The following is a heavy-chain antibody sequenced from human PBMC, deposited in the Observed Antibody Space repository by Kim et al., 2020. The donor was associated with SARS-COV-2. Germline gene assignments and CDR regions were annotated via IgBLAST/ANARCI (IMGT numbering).Heavy chain of an antibody. D-gene: IGHD2-15*01. J-gene: IGHJ6*02. V-gene: IGHV4-4*02. CDR2: IYHSGST. CDR1: GGSISSSNW. Sequence: SETLSLTCAVSGGSISSSNWWSWVRQPPGKGLELIGEIYHSGSTNYNPSLKSRVTISVDKSKNQFYLQLSSVTAADTAVYYCATNVKAATYCYYYGVDFWGQGTTVTVSS. CDR3: ATNVKAATYCYYYGVDF.